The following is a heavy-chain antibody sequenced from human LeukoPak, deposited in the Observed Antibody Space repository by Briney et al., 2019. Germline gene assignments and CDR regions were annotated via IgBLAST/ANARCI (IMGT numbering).Heavy chain of an antibody. CDR2: IYYSGST. V-gene: IGHV4-39*02. D-gene: IGHD6-13*01. CDR3: ARDGAYSSSYFDY. J-gene: IGHJ4*02. CDR1: GGSISSSSYY. Sequence: SETLSLTCTVSGGSISSSSYYWGWIRQPPGKGLKWIGSIYYSGSTYYNPSLKNRVTISVDTPKNQFSLKLSSVTAADTAVYHCARDGAYSSSYFDYWGQGTLVTVSS.